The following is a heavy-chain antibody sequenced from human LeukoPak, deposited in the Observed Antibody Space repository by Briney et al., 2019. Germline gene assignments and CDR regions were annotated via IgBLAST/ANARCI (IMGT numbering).Heavy chain of an antibody. CDR3: ARVRYGIVV. V-gene: IGHV4-34*01. D-gene: IGHD3-22*01. CDR2: INHSGST. J-gene: IGHJ4*02. Sequence: SETLSLTRAVYGGSFSGYYWSWIRQPPGKGPEWIGEINHSGSTNYNPSLKSRVTISVDTSKNQFSLKLSSVTAADTAVYYCARVRYGIVVWGQGTLVTVSS. CDR1: GGSFSGYY.